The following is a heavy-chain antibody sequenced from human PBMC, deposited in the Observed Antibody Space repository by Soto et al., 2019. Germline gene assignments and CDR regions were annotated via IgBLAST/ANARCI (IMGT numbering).Heavy chain of an antibody. J-gene: IGHJ4*02. CDR2: VSYDGHNK. CDR3: TFSDSSEVDH. CDR1: GFTFSGYG. V-gene: IGHV3-30*03. D-gene: IGHD6-6*01. Sequence: TGGSLRLSCGASGFTFSGYGMHWVRQAPGNGLEWVSFVSYDGHNKYYGDSVRGRFTIARDNSKRTLFLHMNSLRKEDTAVYYCTFSDSSEVDHWGQGALVNVSS.